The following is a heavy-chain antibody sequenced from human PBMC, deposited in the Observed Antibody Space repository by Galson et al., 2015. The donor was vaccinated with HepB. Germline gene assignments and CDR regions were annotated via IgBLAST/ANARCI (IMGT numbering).Heavy chain of an antibody. CDR1: GFTLSTYG. D-gene: IGHD2-8*02. CDR2: IWPDGNEK. J-gene: IGHJ3*02. CDR3: ARNWWGSGVNAIDI. Sequence: SLRLSCAASGFTLSTYGMHWVRQAPGKGLEWVAVIWPDGNEKYYADSVKGRFTISRDKSKNTQYLQMNSLRAEDTAVYYCARNWWGSGVNAIDIWGQGTMVTVSS. V-gene: IGHV3-33*01.